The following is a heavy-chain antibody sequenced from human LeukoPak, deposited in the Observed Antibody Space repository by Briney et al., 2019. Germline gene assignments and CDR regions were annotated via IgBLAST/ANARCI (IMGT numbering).Heavy chain of an antibody. D-gene: IGHD4-11*01. CDR2: ISYDGSNK. Sequence: GGSLRLSCAASGFTCSSYAMHWVRQAPGKGLEWVAVISYDGSNKYYADSVKGRFTISRDNSKNTLYLQMNSLRAEDTAVYYCAREYSNWGVAGDWGQGTLVTVSS. CDR1: GFTCSSYA. CDR3: AREYSNWGVAGD. V-gene: IGHV3-30*01. J-gene: IGHJ4*02.